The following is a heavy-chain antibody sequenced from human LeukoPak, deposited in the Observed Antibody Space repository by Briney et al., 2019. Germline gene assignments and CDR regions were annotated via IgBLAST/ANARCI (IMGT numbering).Heavy chain of an antibody. D-gene: IGHD6-13*01. Sequence: ASVKVSCKASGYTFTGYYIHWVREAPGQGLEWMGWINPNSGGTNYAQKFQGRVTMTRDTSISTAYMELSRLRSDDTAVYYCARGGDSSSWRFDPWGQGTLVTVSS. V-gene: IGHV1-2*02. J-gene: IGHJ5*02. CDR2: INPNSGGT. CDR1: GYTFTGYY. CDR3: ARGGDSSSWRFDP.